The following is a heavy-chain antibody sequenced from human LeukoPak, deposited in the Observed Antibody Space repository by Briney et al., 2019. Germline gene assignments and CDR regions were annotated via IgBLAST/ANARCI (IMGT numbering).Heavy chain of an antibody. Sequence: KPSETLFPNRTGSGGSVSSGSYYRKWIRPPPGKGLGWVGAIFFSGGTNYNPSLKSRVTISVDTSKNQFSLKLSSVIAADTAVYYCARDRREYCSDTSCYPQNYFDYWGQGTLVTVSS. CDR1: GGSVSSGSYY. J-gene: IGHJ4*02. CDR3: ARDRREYCSDTSCYPQNYFDY. CDR2: IFFSGGT. V-gene: IGHV4-61*01. D-gene: IGHD2-2*01.